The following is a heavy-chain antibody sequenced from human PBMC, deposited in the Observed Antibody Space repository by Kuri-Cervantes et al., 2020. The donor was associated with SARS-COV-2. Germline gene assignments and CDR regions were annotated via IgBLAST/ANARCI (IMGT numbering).Heavy chain of an antibody. J-gene: IGHJ5*02. CDR1: GFTFSSYS. Sequence: GESLKISCAASGFTFSSYSMNWVRQAPGKGLEWVSSISSSSSYIYYADSVKGRFTISRDNAKNSLYLQMNSLRAEDTAVYYCAKAAGADYYASSGYYEPWGEGTLVTVSS. V-gene: IGHV3-21*04. CDR2: ISSSSSYI. D-gene: IGHD3-22*01. CDR3: AKAAGADYYASSGYYEP.